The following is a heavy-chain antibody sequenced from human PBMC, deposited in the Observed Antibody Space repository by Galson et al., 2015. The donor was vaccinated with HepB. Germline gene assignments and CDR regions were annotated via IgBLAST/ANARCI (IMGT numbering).Heavy chain of an antibody. CDR1: GFDFGFHW. CDR3: AREKARSLYDPLGYFDL. V-gene: IGHV3-7*01. CDR2: IKQDVSEL. D-gene: IGHD3-16*01. J-gene: IGHJ2*01. Sequence: SLRLSCAGAGFDFGFHWMSWVRQAPGKGLEWVANIKQDVSELYYVDSVKGRFTISRDNDKMSLYLQMNSLRAEDTAVYYCAREKARSLYDPLGYFDLWGRGTLVTVSS.